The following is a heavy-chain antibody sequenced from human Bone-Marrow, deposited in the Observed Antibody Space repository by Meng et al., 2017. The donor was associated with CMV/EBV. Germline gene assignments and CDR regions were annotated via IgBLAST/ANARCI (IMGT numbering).Heavy chain of an antibody. CDR2: IKQDGSEK. D-gene: IGHD3-3*01. Sequence: GGSLRLSCAASGFTFSSYWMSWVRQAPGKGLEWVANIKQDGSEKYYVDSVKGRFTISRDNAKNSLYLQMNSLRAEDTALYYCAKAPQEWLLYGYFDYWGQGTLVTVSS. CDR1: GFTFSSYW. J-gene: IGHJ4*02. V-gene: IGHV3-7*03. CDR3: AKAPQEWLLYGYFDY.